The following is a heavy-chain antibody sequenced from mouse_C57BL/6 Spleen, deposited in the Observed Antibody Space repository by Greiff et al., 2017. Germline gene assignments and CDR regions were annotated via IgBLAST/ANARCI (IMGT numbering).Heavy chain of an antibody. J-gene: IGHJ1*03. CDR1: GFNINDYY. V-gene: IGHV14-1*01. CDR3: TASIDYGSSYGYFDV. Sequence: EVQVVESGAELVRPGASVKLSCTASGFNINDYYMHWVKQRPEQGLEWIGRIDPEDGDTEYAPKFQGKATMTADTSSNTAYLQLSSLTSEDTAVYYCTASIDYGSSYGYFDVWGTGTTVTVSS. D-gene: IGHD1-1*01. CDR2: IDPEDGDT.